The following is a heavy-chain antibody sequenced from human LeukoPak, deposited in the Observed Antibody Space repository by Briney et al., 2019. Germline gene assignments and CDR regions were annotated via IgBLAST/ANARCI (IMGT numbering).Heavy chain of an antibody. Sequence: SETLSLTCTVSGGSISSYYWSWIRQPPGKGMEWVGYIYYSGSTNYIPSLKSRVTISVDTSKNQFSLKLSSVTAADTAVYYCARLSIYYYGMDVWGQGTTVTVSS. J-gene: IGHJ6*02. CDR2: IYYSGST. CDR3: ARLSIYYYGMDV. D-gene: IGHD3-3*02. CDR1: GGSISSYY. V-gene: IGHV4-59*08.